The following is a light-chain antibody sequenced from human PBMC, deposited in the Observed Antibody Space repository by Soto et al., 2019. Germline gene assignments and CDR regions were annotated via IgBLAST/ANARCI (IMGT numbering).Light chain of an antibody. J-gene: IGLJ3*02. CDR1: SSDVGAFNY. CDR2: EVT. V-gene: IGLV2-14*01. Sequence: QSALTQPASVSGSPGQSITISCTGTSSDVGAFNYVSWYQQYPGKAPKLIIYEVTDRPSGVSHRFSGSKSGNTASLTISGLQSDDEADYYCSSYTTSTTLVVGGGTKLTVL. CDR3: SSYTTSTTLV.